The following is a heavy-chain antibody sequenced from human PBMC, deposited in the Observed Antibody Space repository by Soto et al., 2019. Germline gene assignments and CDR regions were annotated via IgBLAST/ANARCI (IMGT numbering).Heavy chain of an antibody. J-gene: IGHJ4*02. CDR3: ARDLLAAYSHSGMIDY. Sequence: GGSLRLSCEASGFALSDYAMHWARQAPGEGLEWVAIISYDGSEKKYADSVKGRFTISRDNSKDTVYLQMSSLTGNDTAVYYCARDLLAAYSHSGMIDYWGQGSLVTVSS. D-gene: IGHD3-10*01. V-gene: IGHV3-30*14. CDR2: ISYDGSEK. CDR1: GFALSDYA.